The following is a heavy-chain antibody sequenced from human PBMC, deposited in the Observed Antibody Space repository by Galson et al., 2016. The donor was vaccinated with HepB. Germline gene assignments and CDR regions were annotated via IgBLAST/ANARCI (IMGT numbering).Heavy chain of an antibody. CDR3: ARDRGYCSSTRCYGVYYGMDV. J-gene: IGHJ6*02. Sequence: KGLEYVSSISSSSSYIYYPDSVKGRFTISRDNAKNSLYLQMNSLRAEDTAVYYCARDRGYCSSTRCYGVYYGMDVWGQGTTVTVSS. CDR2: ISSSSSYI. V-gene: IGHV3-21*01. D-gene: IGHD2-2*01.